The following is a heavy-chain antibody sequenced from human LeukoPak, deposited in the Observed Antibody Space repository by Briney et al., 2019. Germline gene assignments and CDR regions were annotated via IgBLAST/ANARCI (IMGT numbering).Heavy chain of an antibody. D-gene: IGHD3-10*01. CDR3: ASGNYYGSNDY. CDR1: GGSFSGYY. CDR2: INHSGST. V-gene: IGHV4-34*01. J-gene: IGHJ4*02. Sequence: PSETLSLTCAVYGGSFSGYYWSWIRQPPGKGLEWIGEINHSGSTNYNPSLKSRVTISVDTSKNQFSLKLSSVTAADTAVYYCASGNYYGSNDYWGQGTLVTVSS.